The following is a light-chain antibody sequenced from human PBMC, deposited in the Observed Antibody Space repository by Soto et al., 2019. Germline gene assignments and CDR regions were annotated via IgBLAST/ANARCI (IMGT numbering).Light chain of an antibody. V-gene: IGLV1-47*01. CDR3: AAWDDSLSAVV. CDR2: RND. Sequence: QSVLPQPPSASGTPGQRVTISCSGSSSNIGSNYVYWYQQLPGSAPKLLIYRNDQRPSGVPDRFSGSKSGTSASLAISGLRSEDEADYYCAAWDDSLSAVVFGGGTKLPVL. J-gene: IGLJ2*01. CDR1: SSNIGSNY.